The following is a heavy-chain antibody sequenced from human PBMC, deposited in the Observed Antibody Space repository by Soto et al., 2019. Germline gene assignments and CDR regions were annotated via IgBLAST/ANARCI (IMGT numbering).Heavy chain of an antibody. CDR1: GFTFSSYA. Sequence: GGSLRLSCAASGFTFSSYAMSWVRQAPGKGLEWVSAISGSGGSTYYADSVKGRFTISRDNSKNTLYLQMNSLRAEDTAVYYCAKEGCSSTSCYAVGAFDIWGQGTMVTVSS. D-gene: IGHD2-2*01. J-gene: IGHJ3*02. CDR3: AKEGCSSTSCYAVGAFDI. CDR2: ISGSGGST. V-gene: IGHV3-23*01.